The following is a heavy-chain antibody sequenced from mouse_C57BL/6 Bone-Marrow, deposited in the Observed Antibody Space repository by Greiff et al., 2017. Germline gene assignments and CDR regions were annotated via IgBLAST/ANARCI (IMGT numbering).Heavy chain of an antibody. D-gene: IGHD3-2*02. CDR2: IYPGDGDT. V-gene: IGHV1-80*01. CDR1: GYAFSSYW. J-gene: IGHJ2*01. Sequence: QVQLQQSGAELVKPGASVKISCKASGYAFSSYWMNWVKQRPGKGLEWIGQIYPGDGDTNYNGKFKGKATLTADKSSSTAYMQLSSLTSEDSAVYFGARKRGRGSGYDFDYWGQGTTLTVSS. CDR3: ARKRGRGSGYDFDY.